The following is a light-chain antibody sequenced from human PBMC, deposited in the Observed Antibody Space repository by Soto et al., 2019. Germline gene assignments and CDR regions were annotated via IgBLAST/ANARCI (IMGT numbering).Light chain of an antibody. CDR2: GAS. J-gene: IGKJ5*01. CDR3: QQYNDWPIT. V-gene: IGKV3D-15*01. CDR1: QSISNN. Sequence: EIVMTQSPATLSVSPGERATLSCRASQSISNNLAWYQQKPGQAPKVLIHGASARATGFPARFSGSGSGTEFTLTITSLQSEDFAVYYCQQYNDWPITFGQGTRLEIK.